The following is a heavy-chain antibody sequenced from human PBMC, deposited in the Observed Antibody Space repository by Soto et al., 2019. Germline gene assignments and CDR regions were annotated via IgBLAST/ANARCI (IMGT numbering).Heavy chain of an antibody. CDR3: ARDLTSGDY. CDR1: GYIFTNYY. D-gene: IGHD7-27*01. J-gene: IGHJ4*02. CDR2: INPSGGST. Sequence: QVQLVQSGAEVKNPGASVKLSCKASGYIFTNYYIHWVRQAPGQGLEWMAIINPSGGSTNYVQKFQGRVTLARDTFTNTVYMELSSLRSEDTAIYYCARDLTSGDYWGQGTLVTVSS. V-gene: IGHV1-46*01.